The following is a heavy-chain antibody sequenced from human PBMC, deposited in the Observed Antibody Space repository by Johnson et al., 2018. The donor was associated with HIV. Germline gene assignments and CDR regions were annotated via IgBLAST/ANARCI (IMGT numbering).Heavy chain of an antibody. CDR2: ISWDGGST. D-gene: IGHD1-14*01. CDR3: AKESDHFDAVASDS. V-gene: IGHV3-43*01. J-gene: IGHJ3*02. CDR1: GFSFDDYA. Sequence: EVQLVESGGGVVQPGGSLRLSCAASGFSFDDYAMHWVRQVPGKGLEWVSLISWDGGSTYYADSVKGRFTVSRDNSQNILYLHMNSLRTDDTAMYYCAKESDHFDAVASDSWGQGTMVTVSS.